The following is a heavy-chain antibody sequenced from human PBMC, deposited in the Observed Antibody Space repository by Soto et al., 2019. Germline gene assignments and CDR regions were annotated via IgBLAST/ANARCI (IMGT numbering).Heavy chain of an antibody. J-gene: IGHJ5*02. CDR3: AREFFVSSDYTTNWFDP. CDR1: GDSISNSRFY. V-gene: IGHV4-39*01. D-gene: IGHD3-22*01. CDR2: IYHTGNA. Sequence: PSETLSLTCSVSGDSISNSRFYWAWIRQPPGEGLEWIGSIYHTGNAYYNPSLKSRVTISVDTSKNQFSLKLTSVTAADAALYYCAREFFVSSDYTTNWFDPWGQGTLVTVS.